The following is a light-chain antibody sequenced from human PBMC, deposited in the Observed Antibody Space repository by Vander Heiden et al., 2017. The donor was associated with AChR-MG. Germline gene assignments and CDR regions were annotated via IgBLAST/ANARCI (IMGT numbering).Light chain of an antibody. V-gene: IGLV10-54*04. Sequence: QAGLPQPPSLSKGLRQTATRTRTGNSNNVGNQGAHWLHHHQGHPPNPLSYRNNNRPAGSSEIFSASRSGNTASLTITGLQPEDEADDYCSAWDSSLSARGWVFGGGTKLTVL. CDR3: SAWDSSLSARGWV. J-gene: IGLJ3*02. CDR1: SNNVGNQG. CDR2: RNN.